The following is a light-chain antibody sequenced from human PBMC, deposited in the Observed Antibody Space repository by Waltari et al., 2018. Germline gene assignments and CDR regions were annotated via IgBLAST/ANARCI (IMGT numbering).Light chain of an antibody. CDR2: RAS. CDR1: QRVGCSS. V-gene: IGKV3-20*01. CDR3: QQHGTLPAT. J-gene: IGKJ1*01. Sequence: EIVLTQTPGTASLSPGERVTLSCRASQRVGCSSLAWYQQKPGQAHKLVIDRASRRATGSPDRFSGRGAGTDFSLTISRLEPEDFAVYYCQQHGTLPATFGQGTKVEIK.